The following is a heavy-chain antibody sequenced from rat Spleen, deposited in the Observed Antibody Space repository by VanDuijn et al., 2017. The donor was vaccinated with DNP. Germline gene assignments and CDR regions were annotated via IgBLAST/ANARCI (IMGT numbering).Heavy chain of an antibody. CDR1: GFTFSDYN. D-gene: IGHD1-10*01. CDR3: ASLNNYNWFAY. V-gene: IGHV5-7*01. J-gene: IGHJ3*01. Sequence: EVQLVESGGGLVQPGRSLKVSCAASGFTFSDYNMAWVRQAPKKGLEWVASISASGGSTSLRDSVKGRFTISRDNADHTLYLQMDSLRSEDTATYYCASLNNYNWFAYWGQGTLVTVSS. CDR2: ISASGGST.